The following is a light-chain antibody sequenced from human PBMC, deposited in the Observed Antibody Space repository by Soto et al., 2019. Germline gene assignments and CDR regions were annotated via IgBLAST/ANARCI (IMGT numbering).Light chain of an antibody. CDR3: SSYTSSSIYV. V-gene: IGLV2-18*02. CDR1: SSDVGSYNR. CDR2: EVS. J-gene: IGLJ1*01. Sequence: QSVLTQPPSVSGSPGQSVTISCTGTSSDVGSYNRVSWYQQPPGTAPKLMIYEVSNRPSGVPDRFSGSKSGNTASLTISGLQDEDEADYYCSSYTSSSIYVFGTGTKVTVL.